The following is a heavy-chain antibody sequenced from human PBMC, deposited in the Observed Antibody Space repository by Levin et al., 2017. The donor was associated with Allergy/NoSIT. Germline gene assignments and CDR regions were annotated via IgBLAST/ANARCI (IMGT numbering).Heavy chain of an antibody. J-gene: IGHJ6*02. Sequence: PGGSLRLSCAASGFTFSSYSMNWVRQAPGKGLEWVSSISSSSSYIYYADSVKGRFTISRDNAKNSLYLQMNSLRAEDTAVYYCAREGITIFGVEKYGMDVWGQGTTVTVSS. CDR3: AREGITIFGVEKYGMDV. CDR2: ISSSSSYI. V-gene: IGHV3-21*01. D-gene: IGHD3-3*01. CDR1: GFTFSSYS.